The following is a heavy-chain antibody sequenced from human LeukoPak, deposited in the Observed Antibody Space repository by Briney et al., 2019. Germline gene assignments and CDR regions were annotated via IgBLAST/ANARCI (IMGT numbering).Heavy chain of an antibody. CDR3: ARDLKFCGGAACYSPFDY. CDR2: ISTSSSFI. J-gene: IGHJ4*02. CDR1: GFTFSSYR. V-gene: IGHV3-21*01. D-gene: IGHD2-15*01. Sequence: GGSLRLSCVASGFTFSSYRMNWVRQAPGKGLEWVPSISTSSSFIYYADSVKGRFTISRDNAENSLYLQMNSLRAEDTAVYYCARDLKFCGGAACYSPFDYWGQGTLVTVSS.